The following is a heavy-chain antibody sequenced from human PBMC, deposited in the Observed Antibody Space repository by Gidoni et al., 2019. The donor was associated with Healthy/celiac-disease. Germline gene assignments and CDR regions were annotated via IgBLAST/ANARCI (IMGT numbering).Heavy chain of an antibody. Sequence: EVQLVESGGGLVQPGGSLRLSCAASGFTFSSYAMHWVRQAPGKGLEYVSAISSNGGSTYYANSVKGRFTISRDNSKNTLYLQMGSLRAEDMAVYYCARAERFGELYAGENFDYWGQGTLVTVSS. CDR1: GFTFSSYA. CDR3: ARAERFGELYAGENFDY. D-gene: IGHD3-10*01. V-gene: IGHV3-64*01. J-gene: IGHJ4*02. CDR2: ISSNGGST.